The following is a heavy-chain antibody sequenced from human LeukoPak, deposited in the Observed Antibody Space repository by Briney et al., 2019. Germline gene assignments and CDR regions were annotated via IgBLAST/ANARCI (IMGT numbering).Heavy chain of an antibody. CDR2: IYYSGST. D-gene: IGHD3-3*01. CDR1: GGSISSSSYY. J-gene: IGHJ3*02. CDR3: ARGVRFLEWLFFNDAFDI. V-gene: IGHV4-39*01. Sequence: SETLSLTCTVSGGSISSSSYYWGWIRQPPGKGLEWIGSIYYSGSTYYNPSLKSRVTISVDTSKNQFSLKLSSVTAADTAVYYCARGVRFLEWLFFNDAFDIWGQGTMVTVPS.